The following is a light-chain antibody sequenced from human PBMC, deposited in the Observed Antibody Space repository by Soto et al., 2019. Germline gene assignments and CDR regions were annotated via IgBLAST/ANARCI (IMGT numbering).Light chain of an antibody. V-gene: IGLV2-14*01. CDR1: NTDVGNYDY. CDR2: EVN. J-gene: IGLJ1*01. CDR3: SSYTSSYTYV. Sequence: QSVLTQPASVSGSPGQSITISCTGSNTDVGNYDYVSWYQQHPGKAPKLIIYEVNNRPSGVSNRFSASKSGNTASLTISGLQAEDEADYYCSSYTSSYTYVFGTGTKLTVL.